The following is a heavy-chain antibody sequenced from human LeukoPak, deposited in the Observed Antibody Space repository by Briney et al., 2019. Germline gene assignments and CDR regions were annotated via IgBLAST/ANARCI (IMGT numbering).Heavy chain of an antibody. V-gene: IGHV1-46*01. J-gene: IGHJ4*02. CDR2: IYPRDGST. D-gene: IGHD3-22*01. CDR1: GYTFTSNY. CDR3: ATGLYYFDY. Sequence: ASVKVSCKASGYTFTSNYIHWVRQAPGQGLEWMGMIYPRDGSTSYAQKFQGRVTVTRDTSTSTVHMELSGLRSEDTAVYYCATGLYYFDYWGQGTLVTVSS.